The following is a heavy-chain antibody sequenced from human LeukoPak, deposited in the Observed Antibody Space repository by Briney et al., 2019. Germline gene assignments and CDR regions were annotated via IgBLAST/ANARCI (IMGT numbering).Heavy chain of an antibody. CDR3: ARSIIGSPNWFDP. V-gene: IGHV3-30*03. J-gene: IGHJ5*02. CDR1: GFTFSSYG. D-gene: IGHD2-21*01. Sequence: GRSLRLSCAASGFTFSSYGMHWVRQAPGKGLEWVAVISYDGSNKYYADSVKGRFTISRDNSKNTLYLQMGSLRAEDMAVYYCARSIIGSPNWFDPWGQGTLVTVSS. CDR2: ISYDGSNK.